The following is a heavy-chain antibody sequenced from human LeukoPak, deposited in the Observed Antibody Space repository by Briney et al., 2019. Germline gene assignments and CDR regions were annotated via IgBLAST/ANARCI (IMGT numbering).Heavy chain of an antibody. Sequence: SQTLSLTCAISGDSVSRDGPAWNWIRQTPSRGLEWLGRTYYRSKWYNDYAVSVKSRITINPDTSKNQFSLQLNSVTPEDTAVYYCARGGLYSSSPFDYWGQGTLVTVSS. CDR3: ARGGLYSSSPFDY. CDR1: GDSVSRDGPA. D-gene: IGHD6-6*01. CDR2: TYYRSKWYN. V-gene: IGHV6-1*01. J-gene: IGHJ4*02.